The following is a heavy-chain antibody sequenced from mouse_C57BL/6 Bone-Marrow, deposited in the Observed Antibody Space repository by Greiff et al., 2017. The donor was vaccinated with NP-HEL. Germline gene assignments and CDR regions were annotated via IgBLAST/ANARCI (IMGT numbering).Heavy chain of an antibody. CDR1: GYTFTSYW. J-gene: IGHJ4*01. D-gene: IGHD6-1*01. V-gene: IGHV1-7*01. Sequence: QVHVKQSGAELAKPGASVKLSCKASGYTFTSYWMHWVKQRPGQGLEWIGYINPSSGYTKYNQKFKDKATLTADKSSSTAYMQLSSLTYEDSAVYYCARNPLPMDAMDYWGQGTSVTVSS. CDR2: INPSSGYT. CDR3: ARNPLPMDAMDY.